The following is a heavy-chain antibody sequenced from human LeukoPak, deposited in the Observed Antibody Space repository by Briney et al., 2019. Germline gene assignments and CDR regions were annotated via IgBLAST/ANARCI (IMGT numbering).Heavy chain of an antibody. CDR1: GYTFTSYG. D-gene: IGHD3-10*01. J-gene: IGHJ4*02. Sequence: WASVKVSCKASGYTFTSYGITWVRQAPGQGLEWMGWISVDKGNTNYAQKFQRRLTMTADTYTRTAYMDLRSLRSDDTAVYYCARGRFPGSGSRYNSFDYWGQGTLVTVSS. CDR3: ARGRFPGSGSRYNSFDY. V-gene: IGHV1-18*01. CDR2: ISVDKGNT.